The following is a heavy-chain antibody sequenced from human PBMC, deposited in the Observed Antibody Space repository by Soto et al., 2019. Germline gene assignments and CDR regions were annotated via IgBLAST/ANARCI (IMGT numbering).Heavy chain of an antibody. J-gene: IGHJ6*02. CDR2: LYDVDVS. Sequence: GVSLRLSYAAAGVRSSGYGGHWVRQAPGKGLEWVSALYDVDVSFYADSVKGRFTTSSDSSKTTVYLQMNSLRADDTGVYSCARETDSNYDGMDVSGQGTTVTVSS. D-gene: IGHD4-4*01. V-gene: IGHV3-NL1*01. CDR3: ARETDSNYDGMDV. CDR1: GVRSSGYG.